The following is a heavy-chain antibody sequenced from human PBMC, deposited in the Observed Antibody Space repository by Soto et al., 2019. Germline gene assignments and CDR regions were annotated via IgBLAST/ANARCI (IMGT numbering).Heavy chain of an antibody. D-gene: IGHD1-26*01. CDR3: ASHSGSSPEGRYYNGMGF. Sequence: QVQLVQSGAEVKKPGSSVKVSCKASGGTFSSYAISWVRQAPGQGLEWMGGIIPIFGTADYAQKFQGRVTLTAEEATRTAYMELSSLRSEDTAVYYCASHSGSSPEGRYYNGMGFWGEGTTVTVSS. J-gene: IGHJ6*04. V-gene: IGHV1-69*12. CDR1: GGTFSSYA. CDR2: IIPIFGTA.